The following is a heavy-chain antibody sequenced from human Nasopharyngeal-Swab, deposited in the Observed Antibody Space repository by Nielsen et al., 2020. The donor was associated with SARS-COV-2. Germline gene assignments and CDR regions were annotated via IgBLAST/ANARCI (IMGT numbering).Heavy chain of an antibody. CDR2: TYYRSKWYN. J-gene: IGHJ6*02. Sequence: WIRQSPSRGLEWLGRTYYRSKWYNDYAVSVKSRITISPDTSKNQFSLQLNSVTPEDTAVYYCARDRGSSWPYYYYYGMDVWGQGTTVTVSS. D-gene: IGHD6-13*01. V-gene: IGHV6-1*01. CDR3: ARDRGSSWPYYYYYGMDV.